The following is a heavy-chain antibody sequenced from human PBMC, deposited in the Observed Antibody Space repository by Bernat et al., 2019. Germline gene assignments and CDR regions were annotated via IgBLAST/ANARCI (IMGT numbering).Heavy chain of an antibody. D-gene: IGHD6-19*01. V-gene: IGHV3-23*04. CDR2: SSGSGSRT. CDR3: AKDSAGAGNDAFDI. J-gene: IGHJ3*02. CDR1: GFTVSSYA. Sequence: EVQLVDSGGGLVQPGGSLRLSCAASGFTVSSYAMSWVRQAPGKGLEWVSASSGSGSRTSCADSVKGRFTIPRDNSKNTLYLQMNSLRAEDTAVYYCAKDSAGAGNDAFDIWGQGTMVTVSS.